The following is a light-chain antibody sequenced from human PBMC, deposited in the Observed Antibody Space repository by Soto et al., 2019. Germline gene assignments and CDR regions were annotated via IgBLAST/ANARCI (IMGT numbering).Light chain of an antibody. V-gene: IGKV3-11*01. CDR2: DAS. Sequence: EIVLTQSPATLSLSPGERATLSCPASQSVSSYLAWYQQKPGQAPRLLIYDASNRATGIPARFSGSGSGTDFTLTISSLEPEDFAVYYCQQRSNWPPTFGQGTRLEIK. CDR1: QSVSSY. J-gene: IGKJ5*01. CDR3: QQRSNWPPT.